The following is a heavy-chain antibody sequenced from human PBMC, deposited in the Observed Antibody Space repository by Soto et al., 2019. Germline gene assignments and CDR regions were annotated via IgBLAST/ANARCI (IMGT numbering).Heavy chain of an antibody. D-gene: IGHD3-9*01. CDR3: ARLLPGYFDSP. J-gene: IGHJ4*02. CDR1: GGSISSSSYY. CDR2: IYYSGST. Sequence: QLQLQESGPGLVKPSETLSLTCTVSGGSISSSSYYWGWIRQPPGKGLEWIGSIYYSGSTYYNPSLKSRVTISVDTSKNQFSLKLSSVTAADTAVYYCARLLPGYFDSPWGQGTLVTVSS. V-gene: IGHV4-39*01.